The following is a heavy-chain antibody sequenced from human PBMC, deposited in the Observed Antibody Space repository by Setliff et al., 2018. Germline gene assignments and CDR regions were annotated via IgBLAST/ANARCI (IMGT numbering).Heavy chain of an antibody. CDR3: ARRYCSSSSCYEFDH. CDR1: GGSFSTYY. D-gene: IGHD2-2*01. V-gene: IGHV4-34*01. CDR2: VNHSGST. Sequence: SETLSLTCAVYGGSFSTYYWIWIRQPPGKGREWIGEVNHSGSTNYNPSLKSRVAISEDTSKNQFSLKLTSVTAADTAGYFCARRYCSSSSCYEFDHWGQGTLVTVSS. J-gene: IGHJ4*02.